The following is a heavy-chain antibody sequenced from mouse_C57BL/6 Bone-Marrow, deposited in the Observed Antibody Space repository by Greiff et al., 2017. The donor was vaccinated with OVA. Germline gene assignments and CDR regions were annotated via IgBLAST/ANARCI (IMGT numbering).Heavy chain of an antibody. CDR3: ARKGVEDGYYWFAY. CDR2: IYPGSGST. Sequence: QVQLQQPGAELVKPGASVKMSCKASGYTFTSYWITWVKQRPGQGLEWIGDIYPGSGSTNYNEKFKSKATLTVDTSSSTAYMQLSSLTSEDSAVYYCARKGVEDGYYWFAYWGQGTLVTVSA. D-gene: IGHD2-3*01. J-gene: IGHJ3*01. V-gene: IGHV1-55*01. CDR1: GYTFTSYW.